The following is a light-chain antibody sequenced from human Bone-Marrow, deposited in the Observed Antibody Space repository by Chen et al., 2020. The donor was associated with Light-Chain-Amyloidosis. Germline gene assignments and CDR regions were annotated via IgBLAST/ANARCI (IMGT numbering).Light chain of an antibody. CDR3: GLYLGSGVWV. Sequence: QTVVTQEPSFSVSPGGTVTLTCGLSSGSVSTDYYPSWYQQTPGQAPRTLIYNTDTRSSGVPDRLSGPILGNKAALTISGARADDASDYYCGLYLGSGVWVFGGGTKLTVL. J-gene: IGLJ3*02. CDR2: NTD. V-gene: IGLV8-61*01. CDR1: SGSVSTDYY.